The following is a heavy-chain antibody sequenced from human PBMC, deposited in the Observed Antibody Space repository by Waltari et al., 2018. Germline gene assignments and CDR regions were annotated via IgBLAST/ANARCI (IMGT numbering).Heavy chain of an antibody. J-gene: IGHJ4*02. D-gene: IGHD2-21*01. CDR1: GGSTSTYY. CDR2: IYTSGST. CDR3: AREGRLWPDFDY. V-gene: IGHV4-4*07. Sequence: QVQRLASGPGLVTPSATLSLPGPVSGGSTSTYYWSWIRQPAGKGLEWIGRIYTSGSTNYNPSLRSRVTMSVDRSKNQFSLRLTSVTAADTAVYYCAREGRLWPDFDYWGQGTLVTVSS.